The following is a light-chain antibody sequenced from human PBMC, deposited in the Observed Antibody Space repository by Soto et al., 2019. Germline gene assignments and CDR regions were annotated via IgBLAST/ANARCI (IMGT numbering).Light chain of an antibody. CDR2: EGS. V-gene: IGLV2-23*01. J-gene: IGLJ1*01. CDR3: CSYTGSPFV. Sequence: SALTQPASVSGSPGQSITISCTGTSSDVGSYNLVSWYQQHPGKAPKLMIYEGSKRPSGVSNRFSGSKYGNTASLTISGLQAEDEADYYCCSYTGSPFVFGTGTRSPS. CDR1: SSDVGSYNL.